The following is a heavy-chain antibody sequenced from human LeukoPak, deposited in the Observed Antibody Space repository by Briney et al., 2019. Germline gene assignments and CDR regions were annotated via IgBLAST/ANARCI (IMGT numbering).Heavy chain of an antibody. D-gene: IGHD6-19*01. CDR1: GYTFTSYD. Sequence: ASVKVSCKASGYTFTSYDINWVRQATGQGLEWMGWMNPNSGNTGYAQKFQGRVTMTRNTPISTAYMELSSLRSEDTAVYYCARDMAVAGTYYYYYMDAWGKGTTVTVSS. J-gene: IGHJ6*03. CDR3: ARDMAVAGTYYYYYMDA. V-gene: IGHV1-8*01. CDR2: MNPNSGNT.